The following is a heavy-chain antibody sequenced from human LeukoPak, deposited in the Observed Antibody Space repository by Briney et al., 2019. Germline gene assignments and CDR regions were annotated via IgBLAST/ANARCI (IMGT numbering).Heavy chain of an antibody. D-gene: IGHD2-2*02. Sequence: GGSLRLSCAVSGFTLSSYSMNWVRQAPGKGLEWVSSISSSSSHIYYADSVKGRFTISRDNAKNSLYLQMNSLRAEDTAVYYCANTILTGALWGQGTLVTVSS. CDR2: ISSSSSHI. J-gene: IGHJ4*02. V-gene: IGHV3-21*01. CDR3: ANTILTGAL. CDR1: GFTLSSYS.